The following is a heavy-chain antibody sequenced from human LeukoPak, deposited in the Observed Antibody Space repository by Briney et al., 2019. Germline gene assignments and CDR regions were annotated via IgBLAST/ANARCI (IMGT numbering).Heavy chain of an antibody. Sequence: SGRSLRLSCAASGFTFNSYGMLWVPQAPGKGLEGVAVIWYGGSNKYYADSVEGRFTISRDNSKNTLYLQMNSLRAEDTAVYYCATNYYDSSGHYSSRYYFDYWGQGTLVTVSS. D-gene: IGHD3-22*01. CDR1: GFTFNSYG. CDR3: ATNYYDSSGHYSSRYYFDY. CDR2: IWYGGSNK. J-gene: IGHJ4*02. V-gene: IGHV3-33*01.